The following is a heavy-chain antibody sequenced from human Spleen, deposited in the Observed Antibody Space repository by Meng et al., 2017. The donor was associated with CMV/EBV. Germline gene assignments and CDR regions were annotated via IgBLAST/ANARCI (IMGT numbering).Heavy chain of an antibody. J-gene: IGHJ5*02. V-gene: IGHV3-23*01. CDR1: GFTFSSYA. CDR2: ISASGGTI. D-gene: IGHD2-21*01. Sequence: GGSLRLSCAASGFTFSSYAMSWVRQAPGKGLEWVSYISASGGTIYYPESVKGRFTISRDTSNNIVYLQMNSLRVEDTALYYCARGNVAYSPWGQGTLVTVSS. CDR3: ARGNVAYSP.